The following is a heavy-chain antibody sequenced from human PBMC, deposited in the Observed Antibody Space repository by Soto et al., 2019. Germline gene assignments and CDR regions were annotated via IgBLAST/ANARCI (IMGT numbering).Heavy chain of an antibody. Sequence: QVQLVESGGGLVKPGGSLRLSSAASGFTFSDYYMSWIRRAPGKGLEWVSFIDSSGSIIYYADSVKGRFTISRDNAKNSLYLQMNSLRAEDTAVYYCARDLGYYASSGYFDYWGQGTLVTVSS. CDR1: GFTFSDYY. CDR2: IDSSGSII. J-gene: IGHJ4*02. CDR3: ARDLGYYASSGYFDY. V-gene: IGHV3-11*01. D-gene: IGHD3-22*01.